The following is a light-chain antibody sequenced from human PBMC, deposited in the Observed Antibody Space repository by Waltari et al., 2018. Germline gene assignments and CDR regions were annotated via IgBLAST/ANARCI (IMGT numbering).Light chain of an antibody. CDR1: RSVLYTDNNKNY. J-gene: IGKJ1*01. CDR2: WAS. CDR3: HQHYTTPWT. Sequence: DIAMTQSPDSLAVSLGERATINCKSSRSVLYTDNNKNYLTWYQQKPGQPPQLLISWASTRDSGGPDRFIGSGSGTDFTLTISSLQAEDVAVYYCHQHYTTPWTFGQGTQVEL. V-gene: IGKV4-1*01.